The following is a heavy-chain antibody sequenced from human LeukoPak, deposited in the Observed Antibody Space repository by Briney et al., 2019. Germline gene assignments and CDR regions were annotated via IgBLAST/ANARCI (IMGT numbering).Heavy chain of an antibody. CDR2: TYYIGST. V-gene: IGHV4-59*01. Sequence: PSETLSLTCTVSGGSISNYYWSWIRQTPGKGLEWIGYTYYIGSTNYNPSLKSRVTISVDTSRNQFSLKLSSVTAADMAVYYCARGRFPLPAPFDYWGRGTLVTVSS. CDR1: GGSISNYY. CDR3: ARGRFPLPAPFDY. D-gene: IGHD2-2*01. J-gene: IGHJ2*01.